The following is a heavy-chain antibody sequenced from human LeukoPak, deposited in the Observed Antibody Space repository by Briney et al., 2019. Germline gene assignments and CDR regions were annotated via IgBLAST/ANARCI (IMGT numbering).Heavy chain of an antibody. CDR1: GGPISSGDYY. D-gene: IGHD2-15*01. CDR3: ARESTYCSDSSWCTGTCYSDY. J-gene: IGHJ4*02. V-gene: IGHV4-31*03. Sequence: SETLSLTCTVSGGPISSGDYYWSWIRQHPGKGLEWIGYIYNPSLKSRVTISVDTTENHFSLKLSSVTAADTAADYCARESTYCSDSSWCTGTCYSDYWGQGTLVSVSS.